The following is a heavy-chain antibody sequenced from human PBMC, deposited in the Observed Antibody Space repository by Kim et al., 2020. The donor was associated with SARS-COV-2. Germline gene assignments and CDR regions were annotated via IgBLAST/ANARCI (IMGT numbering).Heavy chain of an antibody. CDR2: ISSSSSYI. V-gene: IGHV3-21*01. Sequence: GGSLRLSCAASGFTFSSYSMNWVRQAPGKGLEWVSSISSSSSYIYYADSVKGRFTISRDNAKNSLYLQMNSLRAEDTAVYYCARAAGTMVRGVIIGYGMDVWGQGTTVTVSS. CDR1: GFTFSSYS. J-gene: IGHJ6*02. D-gene: IGHD3-10*01. CDR3: ARAAGTMVRGVIIGYGMDV.